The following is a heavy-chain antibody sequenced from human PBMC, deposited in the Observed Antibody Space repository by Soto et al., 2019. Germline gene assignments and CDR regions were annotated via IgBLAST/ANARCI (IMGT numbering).Heavy chain of an antibody. J-gene: IGHJ6*02. CDR3: XRDLIDTKDYYYYGMDV. V-gene: IGHV4-31*03. Sequence: PSETLSLTCTVSGGSISSGGYYWSWIRQHPGKGLEWIGYIYYSGSTYYNPSLKSRVTISVDTSKNQFSLKLSSVTAADTAVYYCXRDLIDTKDYYYYGMDVWGQGTTVTVSS. D-gene: IGHD2-21*01. CDR2: IYYSGST. CDR1: GGSISSGGYY.